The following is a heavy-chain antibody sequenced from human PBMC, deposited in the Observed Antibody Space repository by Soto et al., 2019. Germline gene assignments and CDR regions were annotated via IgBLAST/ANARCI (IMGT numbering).Heavy chain of an antibody. V-gene: IGHV3-74*01. J-gene: IGHJ4*02. D-gene: IGHD5-18*01. CDR2: INSDGSST. Sequence: EVQLVESGGGLVQPGGSLRLSCVASGLTFSSYWMHWVRQAPGKGLVWVLRINSDGSSTSYADSVKGRFTISRDNAKNRLNLQMNSLRAEDTAVYYCAGGYRRLDYWGRGTLVTVSS. CDR3: AGGYRRLDY. CDR1: GLTFSSYW.